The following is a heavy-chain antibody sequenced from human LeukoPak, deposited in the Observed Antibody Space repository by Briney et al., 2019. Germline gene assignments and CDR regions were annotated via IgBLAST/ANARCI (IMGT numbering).Heavy chain of an antibody. D-gene: IGHD6-13*01. CDR1: GFTFSSYA. J-gene: IGHJ3*02. Sequence: GGSLRLSCAASGFTFSSYAMHWVRQAPGEGLEWVAVISYDGSNKYYADSVKGRFTISRDNSKNTLYLQMNSLRAEDTAVYYCARDYRAAAGAFDIWGQGTMVTVSS. V-gene: IGHV3-30*04. CDR2: ISYDGSNK. CDR3: ARDYRAAAGAFDI.